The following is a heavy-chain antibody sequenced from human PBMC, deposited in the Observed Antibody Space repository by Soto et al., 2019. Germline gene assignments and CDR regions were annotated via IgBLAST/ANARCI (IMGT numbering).Heavy chain of an antibody. V-gene: IGHV1-69*02. J-gene: IGHJ3*01. CDR1: GGTFNTYT. CDR3: SIGSWSAETFDV. Sequence: QVHLIQSGAEVKKPGSSVKVSCKAAGGTFNTYTLFWVRQAPGHGLEWMGRIIPMLPVTNSAQKFQGRLTITAHTSTGTAFMELTSLTSDDTAVYYCSIGSWSAETFDVWGQGTMVTVSS. CDR2: IIPMLPVT. D-gene: IGHD2-2*01.